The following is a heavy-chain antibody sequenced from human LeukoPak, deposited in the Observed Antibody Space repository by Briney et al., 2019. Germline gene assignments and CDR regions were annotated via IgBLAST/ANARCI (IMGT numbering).Heavy chain of an antibody. D-gene: IGHD4-17*01. CDR1: GFTFSSYS. V-gene: IGHV3-21*01. Sequence: PGGSLRLSCAASGFTFSSYSMNWVRQAPGEGLEWVSSISSSSSYIYYADSVKGRFTISRDNAKNSLYLQMNSLRAEDTAVYYCARGPTVTTDYWGQGTLVTVSS. J-gene: IGHJ4*02. CDR2: ISSSSSYI. CDR3: ARGPTVTTDY.